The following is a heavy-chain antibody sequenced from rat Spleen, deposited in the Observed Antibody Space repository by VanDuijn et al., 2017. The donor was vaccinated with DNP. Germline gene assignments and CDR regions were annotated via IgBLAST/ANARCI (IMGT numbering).Heavy chain of an antibody. CDR3: VRPLGYSSYGFAY. CDR2: ISTGSSNV. CDR1: GFTFSDYN. J-gene: IGHJ3*01. Sequence: EVQLVESGGGLVQPGRSLKLSCAASGFTFSDYNMTWVRQAPTKGLEWVASISTGSSNVYYRDSVKGRFTISRNNAEDTLYLQGDSLRSEDTATYYCVRPLGYSSYGFAYWGQGTLVTVSS. V-gene: IGHV5S23*01. D-gene: IGHD1-2*01.